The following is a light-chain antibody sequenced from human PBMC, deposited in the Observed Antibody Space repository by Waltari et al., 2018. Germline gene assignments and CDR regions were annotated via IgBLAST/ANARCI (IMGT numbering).Light chain of an antibody. CDR3: QQLNSYPIT. V-gene: IGKV1-9*01. J-gene: IGKJ5*01. CDR1: QGLTSY. Sequence: TWGASQGLTSYFAWYQQKPGNAPKLLIYGASTLQSGVPSRFSGSGSGTEFTLTISSLQPEDSATYYCQQLNSYPITFGQGTRVESK. CDR2: GAS.